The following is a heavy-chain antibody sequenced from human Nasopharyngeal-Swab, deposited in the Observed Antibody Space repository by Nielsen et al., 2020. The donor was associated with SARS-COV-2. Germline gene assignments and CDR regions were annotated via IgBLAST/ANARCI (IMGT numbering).Heavy chain of an antibody. V-gene: IGHV4-4*02. Sequence: SATLSLTCAVSSGSISSDNWWSWVRQPPGKGLEWMGEVYHSWRTNSNPSLRSRVTMSVDKSKNQFSLKLSSVTAADTAVYYCARAPRIYFASGLGVYFFDYWGQGTLVTVPA. J-gene: IGHJ4*02. CDR3: ARAPRIYFASGLGVYFFDY. CDR2: VYHSWRT. CDR1: SGSISSDNW. D-gene: IGHD3-10*01.